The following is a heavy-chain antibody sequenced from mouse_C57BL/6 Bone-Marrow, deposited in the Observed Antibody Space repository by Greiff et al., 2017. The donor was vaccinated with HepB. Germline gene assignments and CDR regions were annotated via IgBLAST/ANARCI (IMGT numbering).Heavy chain of an antibody. CDR2: IWSGGST. CDR1: GFSLTSYG. CDR3: ARNSGGSLSTVVATNFDV. J-gene: IGHJ1*03. D-gene: IGHD1-1*01. Sequence: QVQLQESGPGLVQPSQSLSITCTVSGFSLTSYGVHWVRQSPGKGLEWLGVIWSGGSTAYNAAFISRLSISKDNSKSQVCFKMNSLQADDTAIYYCARNSGGSLSTVVATNFDVWGTGTTVTVSS. V-gene: IGHV2-2*01.